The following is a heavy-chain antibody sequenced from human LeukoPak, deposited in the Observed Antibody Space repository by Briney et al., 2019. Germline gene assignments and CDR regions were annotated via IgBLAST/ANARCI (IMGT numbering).Heavy chain of an antibody. CDR2: IIPIFGTA. J-gene: IGHJ4*02. CDR1: GGTFSSYA. Sequence: RASVKVSCKASGGTFSSYAISWVRQAPGQGLEWMGGIIPIFGTANYAQKFLGRVTITTDESTSTAYMELSSLRSEDTAVYYCATWAGGAGPQYYFDYWGQGTLVTVSS. CDR3: ATWAGGAGPQYYFDY. V-gene: IGHV1-69*05. D-gene: IGHD3/OR15-3a*01.